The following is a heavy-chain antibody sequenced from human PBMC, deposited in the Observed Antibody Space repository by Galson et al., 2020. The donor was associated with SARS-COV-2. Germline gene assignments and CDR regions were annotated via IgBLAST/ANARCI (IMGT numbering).Heavy chain of an antibody. V-gene: IGHV3-21*01. CDR1: EFTFSSYS. J-gene: IGHJ2*01. CDR3: ARDTRSSRSSIGNWFFDL. D-gene: IGHD6-13*01. Sequence: GGSLRLSCAASEFTFSSYSMDWVRQAPGKGLEWVSSISSSSTYIYYADSVKGRFTVSRDNAKNSLYLQMNSLRAEDTAVYYCARDTRSSRSSIGNWFFDLWGRGTLVSVSS. CDR2: ISSSSTYI.